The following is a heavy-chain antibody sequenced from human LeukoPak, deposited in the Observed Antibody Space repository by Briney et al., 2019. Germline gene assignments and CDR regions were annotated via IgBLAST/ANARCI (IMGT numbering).Heavy chain of an antibody. V-gene: IGHV4-59*01. J-gene: IGHJ6*03. CDR2: IYYGGST. D-gene: IGHD2-21*01. Sequence: PPETLSFTCTVSGGSISSYYWSWVRQPPGKGLEWIGYIYYGGSTNYNPSLKSRVTISVDTSKNQFSLKLTSVSAADTAVYYCARRFPGYYYYMDVWGKGTTVTVSS. CDR3: ARRFPGYYYYMDV. CDR1: GGSISSYY.